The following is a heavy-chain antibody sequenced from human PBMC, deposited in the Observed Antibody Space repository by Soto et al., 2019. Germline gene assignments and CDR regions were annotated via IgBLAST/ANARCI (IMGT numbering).Heavy chain of an antibody. J-gene: IGHJ6*02. CDR1: GFIFSDHY. Sequence: EVQLVESGGGLVQPGGSLRLSCAASGFIFSDHYMDWVRRAPGKGLEWVGRIRNKVNSYTTEYAASVKGRFNISRDDSENSLYLQMKSLKTEDTAVYYCARHIPYHGKDVWGQGTTVTVSS. D-gene: IGHD2-21*01. CDR2: IRNKVNSYTT. V-gene: IGHV3-72*01. CDR3: ARHIPYHGKDV.